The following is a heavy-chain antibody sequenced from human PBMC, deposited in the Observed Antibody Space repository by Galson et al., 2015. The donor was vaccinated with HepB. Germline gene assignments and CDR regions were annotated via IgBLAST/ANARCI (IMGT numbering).Heavy chain of an antibody. D-gene: IGHD2-21*02. V-gene: IGHV1-69*13. Sequence: SVKVSCKASGGTFSSYAISWVRQAPGQGLEWMGGIIPTFGTANYAQKFQGRVTITADESTSTAYMELSSLSSEDTAVYYCASGYLGGDCPNWFDPWGQGTLVTVSS. J-gene: IGHJ5*02. CDR3: ASGYLGGDCPNWFDP. CDR2: IIPTFGTA. CDR1: GGTFSSYA.